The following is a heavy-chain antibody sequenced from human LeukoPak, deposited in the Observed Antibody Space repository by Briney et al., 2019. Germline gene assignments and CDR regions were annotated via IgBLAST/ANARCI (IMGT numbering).Heavy chain of an antibody. CDR3: ARDPTMATISY. CDR2: IIPILGIA. CDR1: GGTFSSYA. V-gene: IGHV1-69*04. J-gene: IGHJ4*02. Sequence: SVKVSCKASGGTFSSYAISWVRQAPGQGLEWMGRIIPILGIANYAQKFRGRVTITADKSTSTAYMELSSLRSEDTAVYYCARDPTMATISYWGQGTLVTVSS. D-gene: IGHD5-24*01.